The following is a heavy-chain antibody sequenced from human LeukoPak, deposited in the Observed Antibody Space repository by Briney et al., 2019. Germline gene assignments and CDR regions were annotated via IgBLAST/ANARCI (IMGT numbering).Heavy chain of an antibody. J-gene: IGHJ4*02. CDR2: TNPNSGGT. CDR1: GYSFNDYQ. V-gene: IGHV1-2*02. CDR3: ARDYYGSGSYSTDC. Sequence: GASVKVSCKASGYSFNDYQIHWVRQAPGQGLEWMGWTNPNSGGTNYAQKFQGRVTMTRDTSISTAYMELSRLRSDDTAVYYCARDYYGSGSYSTDCWGQGPLVTVSS. D-gene: IGHD3-10*01.